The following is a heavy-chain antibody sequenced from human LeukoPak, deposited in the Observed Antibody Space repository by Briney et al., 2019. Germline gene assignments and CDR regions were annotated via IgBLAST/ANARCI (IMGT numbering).Heavy chain of an antibody. CDR1: GYTFTDYY. J-gene: IGHJ4*02. Sequence: ASVKVSCKASGYTFTDYYIHWMRQAPGQGLEWMGRINPNSGGTNYAQKFQGRVTMTSDTSISTAYMELSRLRSDDTAVYYYARAYYYDSSGYPDYWGQGTLVTVSS. CDR3: ARAYYYDSSGYPDY. CDR2: INPNSGGT. V-gene: IGHV1-2*06. D-gene: IGHD3-22*01.